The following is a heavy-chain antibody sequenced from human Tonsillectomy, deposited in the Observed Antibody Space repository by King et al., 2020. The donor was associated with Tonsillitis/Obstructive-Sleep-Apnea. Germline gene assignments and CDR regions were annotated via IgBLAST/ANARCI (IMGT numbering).Heavy chain of an antibody. J-gene: IGHJ5*02. Sequence: EVQLVESGGGLVQPGGSLRLSCAASGFTFSSYSMNWVRQAPGKGLEWVSYISSSSSTIYYADSVKGRFTSSRDNAKNSLYLQMNSLRDEDTAVYYCAREPLSRSGYWTSNGFDPWGQGTLVTVSS. V-gene: IGHV3-48*02. CDR3: AREPLSRSGYWTSNGFDP. D-gene: IGHD3-3*01. CDR2: ISSSSSTI. CDR1: GFTFSSYS.